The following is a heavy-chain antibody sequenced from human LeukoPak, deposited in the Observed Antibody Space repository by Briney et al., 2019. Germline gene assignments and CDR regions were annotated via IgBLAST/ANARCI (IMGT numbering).Heavy chain of an antibody. Sequence: GGSLRLSCAASGFTFSNYNMNWVRQAPGKGLEWVSYISSSSSTIYYADSVRGRFSISRDNAKNTLYLQMNSLRAEDTAVYYCARGLSGYASSLGYRGQGTLVTVSA. D-gene: IGHD6-6*01. CDR2: ISSSSSTI. CDR1: GFTFSNYN. J-gene: IGHJ4*02. CDR3: ARGLSGYASSLGY. V-gene: IGHV3-48*04.